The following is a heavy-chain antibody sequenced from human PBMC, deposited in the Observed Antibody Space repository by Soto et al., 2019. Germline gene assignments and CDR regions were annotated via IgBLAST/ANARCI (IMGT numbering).Heavy chain of an antibody. D-gene: IGHD3-9*01. J-gene: IGHJ6*02. CDR1: GFTFSDYY. Sequence: GGSLRLSCAASGFTFSDYYMSWIRQAPGKGLEWVSYISSSGSTIYYADSVKGRFTISRDNAKNSLYLQMNSLRAEDTAVYYCARDAPVLRYFDWLSYRDDYYYGMDVWGQGPTVTVSS. CDR2: ISSSGSTI. V-gene: IGHV3-11*01. CDR3: ARDAPVLRYFDWLSYRDDYYYGMDV.